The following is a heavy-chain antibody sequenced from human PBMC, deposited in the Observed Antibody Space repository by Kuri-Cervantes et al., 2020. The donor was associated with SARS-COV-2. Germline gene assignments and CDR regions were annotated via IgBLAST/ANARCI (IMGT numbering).Heavy chain of an antibody. Sequence: SGPTLVNPTQTLTLTCTFSGFSLSTSGVGVGWIRQPPGKALEWLALIYWSDDKRYSPSLKSRLTITKDTSKNQVVLTMTNMDPVDTATYYCASIAARRVSYYYYGMDVWGQGTTVTVSS. J-gene: IGHJ6*02. CDR3: ASIAARRVSYYYYGMDV. CDR1: GFSLSTSGVG. CDR2: IYWSDDK. V-gene: IGHV2-5*01. D-gene: IGHD6-6*01.